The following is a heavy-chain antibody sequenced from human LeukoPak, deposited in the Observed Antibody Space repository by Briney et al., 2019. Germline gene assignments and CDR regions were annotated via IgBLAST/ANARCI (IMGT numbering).Heavy chain of an antibody. D-gene: IGHD3/OR15-3a*01. CDR1: GFTFSSYA. Sequence: PGGSLRLSCAASGFTFSSYAMSWVRQAPGKGLEWVSSISGSGGDTHYADFVKGRFTISRDNSKNTLFLQMNSLRAEDTAVYYCAKQRTYFDYWGQGTLVTVSS. CDR3: AKQRTYFDY. J-gene: IGHJ4*02. V-gene: IGHV3-23*01. CDR2: ISGSGGDT.